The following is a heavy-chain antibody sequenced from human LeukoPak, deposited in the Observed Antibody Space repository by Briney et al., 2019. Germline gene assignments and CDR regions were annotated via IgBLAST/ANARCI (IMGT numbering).Heavy chain of an antibody. D-gene: IGHD3-22*01. Sequence: SETLSLTCTVSVDSIISYYWCWIRQPPEERRWWRGYIYDSGSTNYNPSLKSRVTISVDTSKDQFSLKLSSVTAADTAVYYCARGADSSGYYTYYYYYGMDVWGQGTTVTASS. CDR1: VDSIISYY. V-gene: IGHV4-59*01. J-gene: IGHJ6*02. CDR3: ARGADSSGYYTYYYYYGMDV. CDR2: IYDSGST.